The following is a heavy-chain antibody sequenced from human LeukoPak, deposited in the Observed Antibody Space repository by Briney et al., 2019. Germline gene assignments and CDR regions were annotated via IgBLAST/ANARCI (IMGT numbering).Heavy chain of an antibody. CDR2: IWSDGSHK. J-gene: IGHJ4*02. V-gene: IGHV3-33*08. D-gene: IGHD1-7*01. CDR1: GFIFTTYG. CDR3: TRGQTTYYYY. Sequence: PGGSLRLSCAASGFIFTTYGFHWVRQAPGKGLEWVAVIWSDGSHKFYTDSVKGRFTISRDNSENTLYLQMSSLRVEDTAVYYCTRGQTTYYYYWGQGTLVTVSS.